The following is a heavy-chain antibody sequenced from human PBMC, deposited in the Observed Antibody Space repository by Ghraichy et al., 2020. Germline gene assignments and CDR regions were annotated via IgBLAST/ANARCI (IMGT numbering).Heavy chain of an antibody. CDR1: GGSISSYY. J-gene: IGHJ4*02. Sequence: GSLRLSCTVSGGSISSYYWSWIRQPAGKGLEWIGRIYTSGSTNYNPSLKSRVTMSVDTSKNQFSLKLSSVTAADTAVYYCAREGDDVGTFDYWGQGTLVTVSS. D-gene: IGHD1-14*01. CDR3: AREGDDVGTFDY. V-gene: IGHV4-4*07. CDR2: IYTSGST.